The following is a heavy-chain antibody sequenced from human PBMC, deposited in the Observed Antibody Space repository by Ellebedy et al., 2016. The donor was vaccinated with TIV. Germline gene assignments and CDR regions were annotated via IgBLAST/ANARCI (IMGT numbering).Heavy chain of an antibody. CDR2: INHSGST. V-gene: IGHV4-34*01. Sequence: SETLSLXXALYGASFSGYYWSWIRQPPGKGLEWIGEINHSGSTNYNPSLKSRVTISVDTSKNQFSLKLSSVTAADTAVYYCARGYFDHPYYFDYWGQGSLVTVSS. CDR3: ARGYFDHPYYFDY. J-gene: IGHJ4*02. D-gene: IGHD3-9*01. CDR1: GASFSGYY.